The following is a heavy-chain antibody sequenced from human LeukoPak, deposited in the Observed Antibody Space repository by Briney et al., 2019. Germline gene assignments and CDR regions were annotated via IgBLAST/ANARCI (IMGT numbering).Heavy chain of an antibody. CDR1: GFTFSSYE. CDR3: ARDEGGSYPYYFDY. CDR2: ISSSGSTI. D-gene: IGHD1-26*01. V-gene: IGHV3-48*03. Sequence: PGGSLRLSCAASGFTFSSYEMNWVRQAPGQGLDRVSYISSSGSTIYYADSVKGRFTISRDNAKNSLYLQMNSLRAEDTAVYYCARDEGGSYPYYFDYWGQGTLVTVSS. J-gene: IGHJ4*02.